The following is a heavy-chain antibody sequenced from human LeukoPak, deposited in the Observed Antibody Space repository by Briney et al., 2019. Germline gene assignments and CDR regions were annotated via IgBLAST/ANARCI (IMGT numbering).Heavy chain of an antibody. CDR3: ARDLHYYCSSTSCYALDY. J-gene: IGHJ4*02. CDR2: ISAYNGNT. Sequence: ASVKVSCKASGYTFTSYGISWVRQAPGQGLEWMGWISAYNGNTNYAQKLQGRVTMTTDTSTSTAYMELRSLRSDDTAVYYCARDLHYYCSSTSCYALDYWGQGTLVTVSS. CDR1: GYTFTSYG. V-gene: IGHV1-18*01. D-gene: IGHD2-2*01.